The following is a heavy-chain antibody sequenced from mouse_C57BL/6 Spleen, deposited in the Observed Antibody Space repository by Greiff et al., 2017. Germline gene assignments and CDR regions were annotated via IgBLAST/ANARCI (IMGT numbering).Heavy chain of an antibody. CDR2: IYPRSGNT. Sequence: QVQLQQSGAELARPGASVKLSCKASGYTFTSYGISWVKQRTGQGLEWIGEIYPRSGNTYYNEKFKGKATLTADKSSSTAYMELRSLTSEDSAVYFCARSEDSSGFDYWGQGTTLTVSS. CDR3: ARSEDSSGFDY. CDR1: GYTFTSYG. D-gene: IGHD3-2*02. V-gene: IGHV1-81*01. J-gene: IGHJ2*01.